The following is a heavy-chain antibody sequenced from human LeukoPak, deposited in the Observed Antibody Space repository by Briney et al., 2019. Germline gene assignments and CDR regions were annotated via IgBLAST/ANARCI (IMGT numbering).Heavy chain of an antibody. Sequence: SVKVSCKASGCTFSSYAISWVRQAPGQGLEWMGRIIPIFGTTNYAQKFQGRVTITTDESTSTAYMELSSLRSEDTAVYYCARDLRTYYDSPTGDWGQGTLVTVSS. V-gene: IGHV1-69*05. J-gene: IGHJ4*02. CDR3: ARDLRTYYDSPTGD. CDR2: IIPIFGTT. CDR1: GCTFSSYA. D-gene: IGHD3-22*01.